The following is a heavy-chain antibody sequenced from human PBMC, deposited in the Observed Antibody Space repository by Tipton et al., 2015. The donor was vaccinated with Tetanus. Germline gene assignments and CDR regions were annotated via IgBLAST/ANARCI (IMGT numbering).Heavy chain of an antibody. CDR1: GDRLSSDIAA. V-gene: IGHV6-1*01. D-gene: IGHD3-10*01. J-gene: IGHJ4*02. Sequence: GLVKPSQTLSVTCVISGDRLSSDIAAWYWIRQSPSRGLEWLGRTYYRSKWSNDYAVSVKSRVTITSDTSKNQFSLQLNSVTPDDTAVYYCARDPLGDETIFDYWGQGTLVTVSS. CDR2: TYYRSKWSN. CDR3: ARDPLGDETIFDY.